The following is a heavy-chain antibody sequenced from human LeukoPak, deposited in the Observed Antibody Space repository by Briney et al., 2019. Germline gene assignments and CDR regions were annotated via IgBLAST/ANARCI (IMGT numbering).Heavy chain of an antibody. D-gene: IGHD5-12*01. J-gene: IGHJ3*02. CDR1: GYTLTSYD. V-gene: IGHV1-8*01. Sequence: GASVKVSCKASGYTLTSYDINWVRQATGQGLEWMGWMNPNSGNTGYAQKFQGRVTMTRNTSISTAYMELSSLRSEDTAVYYCARDRSGHADAFDIWGQGTMVTVSS. CDR3: ARDRSGHADAFDI. CDR2: MNPNSGNT.